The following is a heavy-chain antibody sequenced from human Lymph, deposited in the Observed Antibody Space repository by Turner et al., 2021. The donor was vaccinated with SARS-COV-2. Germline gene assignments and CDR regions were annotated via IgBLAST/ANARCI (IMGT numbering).Heavy chain of an antibody. V-gene: IGHV3-33*01. D-gene: IGHD1-26*01. CDR1: GFTFSSYG. CDR2: IWYDASNK. CDR3: ARDGAVGATTGLDY. J-gene: IGHJ4*02. Sequence: QAQLVESGGGVVQPGRSLRLSCAASGFTFSSYGIHWVRQAPGKGLEWVAVIWYDASNKYYADSVKGRFTISRDNSKNTVYLQMNSLRAEDTAVYYCARDGAVGATTGLDYWGQGTLVTVSS.